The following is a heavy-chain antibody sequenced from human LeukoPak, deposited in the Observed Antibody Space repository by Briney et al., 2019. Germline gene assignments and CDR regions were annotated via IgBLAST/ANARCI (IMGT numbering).Heavy chain of an antibody. Sequence: VASVKASCKASGYTFTSYDINWVRQATGQGLGWMGWMNPNSGNTGYAQKFQGSVTMTRNTSISTAYMELSSLRSEDAAVYYWARGKARNKLWFGRSYYFDYWGERTLVTVSS. CDR2: MNPNSGNT. CDR1: GYTFTSYD. J-gene: IGHJ4*02. V-gene: IGHV1-8*01. D-gene: IGHD3-10*01. CDR3: ARGKARNKLWFGRSYYFDY.